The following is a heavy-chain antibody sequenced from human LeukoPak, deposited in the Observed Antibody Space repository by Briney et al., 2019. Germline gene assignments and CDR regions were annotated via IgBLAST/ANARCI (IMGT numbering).Heavy chain of an antibody. CDR2: IYSGGST. CDR3: ARAGGTEITYLYSYYFDY. CDR1: GGSFSGYY. Sequence: PSETLSLTCAVYGGSFSGYYWSWVRQAPGKGLEWVSVIYSGGSTYYADSVKGRFTISRDNSKNTLYLQMNSLRAEDTAVYYCARAGGTEITYLYSYYFDYWGQGTLVTVSS. D-gene: IGHD3-10*01. V-gene: IGHV3-66*01. J-gene: IGHJ4*02.